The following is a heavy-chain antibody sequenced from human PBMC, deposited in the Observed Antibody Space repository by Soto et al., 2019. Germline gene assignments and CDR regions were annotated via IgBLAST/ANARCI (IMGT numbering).Heavy chain of an antibody. CDR1: GGSIRSDFHY. CDR3: ARSIDP. V-gene: IGHV4-31*03. Sequence: TSETLSLTCTVSGGSIRSDFHYWSWFRQPPGKGLEWIGYIYYSGSTYYNPSLKSRVTISVDTSKNQFSLKLSSVTAADTAVYYCARSIDPWGQGTLVTVSS. CDR2: IYYSGST. J-gene: IGHJ5*02.